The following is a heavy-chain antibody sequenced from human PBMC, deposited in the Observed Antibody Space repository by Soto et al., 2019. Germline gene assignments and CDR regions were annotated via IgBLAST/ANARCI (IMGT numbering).Heavy chain of an antibody. CDR1: GYTFTSYD. Sequence: QVQLVQSGAEVKKPGASVKVSCKASGYTFTSYDINWVRQATGQGLEWMGWMNPNSGNTGYAQKFQGRVTMTRNTSISTAYMELSSLRSEDTAVYYCARRRLDIVVVPAAMSDYSYYMDVWGKGTTVTVSS. J-gene: IGHJ6*03. V-gene: IGHV1-8*01. CDR2: MNPNSGNT. CDR3: ARRRLDIVVVPAAMSDYSYYMDV. D-gene: IGHD2-2*01.